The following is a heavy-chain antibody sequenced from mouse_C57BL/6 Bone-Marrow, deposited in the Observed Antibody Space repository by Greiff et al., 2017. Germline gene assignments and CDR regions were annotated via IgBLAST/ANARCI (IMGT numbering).Heavy chain of an antibody. D-gene: IGHD2-14*01. CDR2: INPSNGGT. J-gene: IGHJ3*01. V-gene: IGHV1-53*01. CDR3: ARGERVRRESWFAY. Sequence: QVQLQQPGTELVKPGASVKLSCKASGYTFTSYWVHWVKQRPGQGLEWIGNINPSNGGTNYNEKFKSKATLTVDKSSSTAYMQLSSLTSEDSAVYYCARGERVRRESWFAYWGQGTLVTVSA. CDR1: GYTFTSYW.